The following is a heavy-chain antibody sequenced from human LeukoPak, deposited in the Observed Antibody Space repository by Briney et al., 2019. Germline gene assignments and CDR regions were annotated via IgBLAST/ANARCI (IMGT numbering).Heavy chain of an antibody. Sequence: PGVSLRLSCAASGFTFSSYGMHWVRQAPGKGLEWVAVISYDGSNKYYADSVKGRFTISRDNSKNTLHLQMNSLRAEDTAVYYCARATAAYQYYFDYWGQGTLVTVSS. CDR1: GFTFSSYG. V-gene: IGHV3-30*03. CDR2: ISYDGSNK. D-gene: IGHD2-21*01. J-gene: IGHJ4*02. CDR3: ARATAAYQYYFDY.